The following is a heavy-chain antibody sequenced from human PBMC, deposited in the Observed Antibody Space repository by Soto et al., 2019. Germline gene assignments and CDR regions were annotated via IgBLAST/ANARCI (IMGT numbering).Heavy chain of an antibody. CDR2: INHSGST. V-gene: IGHV4-34*01. CDR1: GGSFSGYY. Sequence: SETLSLTCAVYGGSFSGYYWSWIRQPPGKGLEWIGEINHSGSTDYNPSLKSRVTISVDTSKNQFSLKLSSVTAADTAVYYCARGALIQLWLYRYYYYGMDVWGQGTTVTVSS. CDR3: ARGALIQLWLYRYYYYGMDV. J-gene: IGHJ6*02. D-gene: IGHD5-18*01.